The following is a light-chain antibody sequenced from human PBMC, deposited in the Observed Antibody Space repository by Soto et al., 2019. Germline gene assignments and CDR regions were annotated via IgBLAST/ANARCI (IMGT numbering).Light chain of an antibody. J-gene: IGKJ1*01. CDR3: QQYGSSPWT. CDR1: QSVSSSY. CDR2: GAS. Sequence: EIVLTQSPGTLSLSPGERATLSCRASQSVSSSYLAWYQQKPGQAPRLLIYGASSRATGFPDRFSGSGSGIYFTLTISRLEPEDFAVYYCQQYGSSPWTFGQGTKVEIK. V-gene: IGKV3-20*01.